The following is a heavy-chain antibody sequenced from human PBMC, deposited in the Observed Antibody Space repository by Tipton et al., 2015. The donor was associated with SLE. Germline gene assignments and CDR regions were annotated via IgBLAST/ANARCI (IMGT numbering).Heavy chain of an antibody. D-gene: IGHD3-16*02. CDR3: ARVTPNYDYVWGSYRHHYYMDV. V-gene: IGHV4-34*01. CDR1: GGSFSGYY. CDR2: INHSGST. J-gene: IGHJ6*03. Sequence: TLSLTCAVYGGSFSGYYWSWIRQPPGKGLEWIGEINHSGSTNYNPSLKSRVTISVDTSKNQFSLKLSSVTAADTAVYYCARVTPNYDYVWGSYRHHYYMDVWGKGTTVTVSS.